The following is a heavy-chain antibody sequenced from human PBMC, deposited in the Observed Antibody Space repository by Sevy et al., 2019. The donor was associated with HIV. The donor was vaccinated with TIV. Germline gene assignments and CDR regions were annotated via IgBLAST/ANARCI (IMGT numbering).Heavy chain of an antibody. J-gene: IGHJ6*02. D-gene: IGHD3-3*01. Sequence: GGSLRLSCAASGFTFSSYGMHWVRQAPGKGLEWVAVISYDGSNKYYADSVKVRFTISRDNSKNTLYLQMNSLRAEDTAVYYCAKSNYDFWSGYSYYYYGMDVWGQGTTVTVSS. CDR3: AKSNYDFWSGYSYYYYGMDV. CDR2: ISYDGSNK. CDR1: GFTFSSYG. V-gene: IGHV3-30*18.